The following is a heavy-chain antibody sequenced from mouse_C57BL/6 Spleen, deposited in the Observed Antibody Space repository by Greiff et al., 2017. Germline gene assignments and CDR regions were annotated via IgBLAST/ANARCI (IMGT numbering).Heavy chain of an antibody. J-gene: IGHJ1*03. CDR2: IYPGSGST. CDR3: AAPASHGSSYYLAFDV. CDR1: GYTFTSYW. V-gene: IGHV1-55*01. D-gene: IGHD1-1*01. Sequence: QVQLQQPGAELVKPGASVKMSCKASGYTFTSYWITWVKQRPGQGLEWIGDIYPGSGSTNYNEKFKSKATLTVDTSSSTAYMQLSSLTSEDSAVYYCAAPASHGSSYYLAFDVWGTGTTVTVSS.